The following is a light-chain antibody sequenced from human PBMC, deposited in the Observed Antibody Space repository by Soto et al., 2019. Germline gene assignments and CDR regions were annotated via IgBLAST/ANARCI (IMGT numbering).Light chain of an antibody. V-gene: IGLV1-40*01. CDR1: SSNIGAGYD. J-gene: IGLJ2*01. Sequence: QSVLTQPPSVSGAPGQRVTISCTGSSSNIGAGYDVHWYQQLPGTAPKLLIYGNSNRPSGVPDRFSGSKSGTSASLAITGFQAEDEADYYCQSYDSSLSGSRVVFGGGTKVTVL. CDR3: QSYDSSLSGSRVV. CDR2: GNS.